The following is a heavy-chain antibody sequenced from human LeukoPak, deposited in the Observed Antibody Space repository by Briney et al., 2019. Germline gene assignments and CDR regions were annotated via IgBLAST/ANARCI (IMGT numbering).Heavy chain of an antibody. CDR2: VYNTGST. V-gene: IGHV4-39*01. Sequence: PSETLSLTCSVSGGSMSSENEYWGWIRQTPGKGLEWIGSVYNTGSTVYNPSLKRRFSISIDTSKNQFSLKVTSVTAADTAVYYCARHILEEHWFDPWGLGTLVIVSS. D-gene: IGHD1-1*01. CDR1: GGSMSSENEY. CDR3: ARHILEEHWFDP. J-gene: IGHJ5*02.